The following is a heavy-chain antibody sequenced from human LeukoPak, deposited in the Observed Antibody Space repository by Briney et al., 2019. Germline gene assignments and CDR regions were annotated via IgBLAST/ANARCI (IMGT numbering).Heavy chain of an antibody. CDR1: GFTFSSYA. J-gene: IGHJ4*02. D-gene: IGHD6-19*01. V-gene: IGHV3-30*04. Sequence: GGSLRLSCAVSGFTFSSYAMHWVRQAPGKGLEWVAVISFDGTNKYYAASVKGRFTMSRDNSKNTLYVQMNSLRPEDTAVYYCARGGGTTDSAWCGYYFDNWGQGTLVTVSS. CDR3: ARGGGTTDSAWCGYYFDN. CDR2: ISFDGTNK.